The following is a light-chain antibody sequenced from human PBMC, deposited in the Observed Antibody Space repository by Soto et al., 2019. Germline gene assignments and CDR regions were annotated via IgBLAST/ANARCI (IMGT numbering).Light chain of an antibody. CDR3: VAWDDSLTGYV. CDR2: LNN. CDR1: SSNIGSNS. Sequence: QSVLTQPPSASGTPGQRVAISCSGGSSNIGSNSVNWYQQLPGTAPKLLIYLNNQRPSGVPDRFSGSQSGTSASLAICGLQSEDEADYYCVAWDDSLTGYVFGTGTQLTVL. J-gene: IGLJ1*01. V-gene: IGLV1-44*01.